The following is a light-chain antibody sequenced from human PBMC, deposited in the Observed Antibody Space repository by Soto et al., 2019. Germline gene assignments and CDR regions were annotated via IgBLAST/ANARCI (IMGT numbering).Light chain of an antibody. CDR1: QSVSKY. V-gene: IGKV3-11*01. Sequence: EIVLTQSPATLSLSPGERATLSCRASQSVSKYLAWYQQKPGQAPRLLIYDATNRATGIPDRFSGSGSGTAFTLTISSLEPEDFAVYYCQQRGDWPLTFGGGTKVEIK. J-gene: IGKJ4*01. CDR2: DAT. CDR3: QQRGDWPLT.